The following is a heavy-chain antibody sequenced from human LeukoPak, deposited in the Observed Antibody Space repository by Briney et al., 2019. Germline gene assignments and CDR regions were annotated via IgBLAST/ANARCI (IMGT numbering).Heavy chain of an antibody. J-gene: IGHJ4*02. D-gene: IGHD3-22*01. Sequence: GESLKISCKGSGYSFTSYWIGWVRQMPGKGLEWMGIIYPGDSDTRYSPSFQGQVTIPADKSISTAYLQWSSLKASDTAMYYCARHVRGYYYDSSGPDYWGQGTLVTVSS. V-gene: IGHV5-51*01. CDR1: GYSFTSYW. CDR2: IYPGDSDT. CDR3: ARHVRGYYYDSSGPDY.